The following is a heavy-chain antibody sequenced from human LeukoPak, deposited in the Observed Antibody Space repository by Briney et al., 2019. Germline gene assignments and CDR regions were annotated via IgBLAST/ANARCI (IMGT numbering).Heavy chain of an antibody. CDR3: ARHIVVVSAAILGRYGMDV. CDR1: GFTFSSYW. J-gene: IGHJ6*02. V-gene: IGHV3-74*01. Sequence: PGGSLRLSCAASGFTFSSYWMHWVRKVPGKGLGWVSRINSDGSTTSYEDSVKGRFTISRDNDKNTLYLQMNSLRAEDSAVYYCARHIVVVSAAILGRYGMDVWGQGTTVTVSS. D-gene: IGHD2-2*01. CDR2: INSDGSTT.